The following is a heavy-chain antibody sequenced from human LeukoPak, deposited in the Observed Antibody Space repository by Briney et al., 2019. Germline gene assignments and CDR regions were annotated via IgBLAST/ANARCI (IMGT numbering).Heavy chain of an antibody. CDR3: AGVRLGNSGFSEYFEH. Sequence: PSGTLSLTCAVTGGSINNNWWTWVRQPPGKGLEWIGEIFQSARTNYNPSLKSRVTMSIGKSRNQFSLTMSSVTAADTAVYYCAGVRLGNSGFSEYFEHWGQGTLVTVSS. D-gene: IGHD3-16*01. CDR1: GGSINNNW. CDR2: IFQSART. V-gene: IGHV4-4*02. J-gene: IGHJ1*01.